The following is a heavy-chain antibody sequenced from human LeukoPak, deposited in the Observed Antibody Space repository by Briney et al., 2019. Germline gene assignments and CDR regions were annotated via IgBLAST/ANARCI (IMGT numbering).Heavy chain of an antibody. J-gene: IGHJ4*02. CDR1: GFTVSSNY. V-gene: IGHV3-66*01. Sequence: PGLSLRLSCAASGFTVSSNYVSWVPQAPGRGREWVSSIYSGGSTYDKDSVKGRFTISRDNSKTTLYLQMSSMRAEDTAVYYCARDLAGSNSFDYWGQGTLVTVCS. CDR3: ARDLAGSNSFDY. D-gene: IGHD6-19*01. CDR2: IYSGGST.